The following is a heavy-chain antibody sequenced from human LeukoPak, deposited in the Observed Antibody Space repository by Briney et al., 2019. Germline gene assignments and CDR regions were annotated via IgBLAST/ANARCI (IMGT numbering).Heavy chain of an antibody. J-gene: IGHJ3*02. V-gene: IGHV3-7*01. CDR1: GFTFSSYW. CDR3: ARVGQLPFAFDI. Sequence: GGSLRLSCAASGFTFSSYWMSWVRQAPGKGLEWVANIKQDGSEIHYVDSVKGRFTISRDNAKNSLFLQMNSLRAEDTAVYYCARVGQLPFAFDIWGQGTMVTVSS. D-gene: IGHD6-6*01. CDR2: IKQDGSEI.